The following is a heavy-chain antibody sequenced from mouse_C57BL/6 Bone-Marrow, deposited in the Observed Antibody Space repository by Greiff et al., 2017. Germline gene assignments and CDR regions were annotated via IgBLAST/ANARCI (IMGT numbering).Heavy chain of an antibody. Sequence: EVQRVESGGGLVKPGGSLKLSCAASGFTFSDYGMHWVRQAPEKGLEWVAYISSGSSTIYYADTVKGRFTISRDNAKNTLFLQMTSLRSEDTAMYYCAKGVNYGSSPLYAMDYWGQGTSVTVSS. CDR2: ISSGSSTI. CDR1: GFTFSDYG. CDR3: AKGVNYGSSPLYAMDY. J-gene: IGHJ4*01. V-gene: IGHV5-17*01. D-gene: IGHD1-1*01.